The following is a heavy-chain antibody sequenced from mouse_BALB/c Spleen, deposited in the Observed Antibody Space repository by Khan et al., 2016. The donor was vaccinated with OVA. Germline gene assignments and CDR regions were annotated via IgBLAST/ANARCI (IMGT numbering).Heavy chain of an antibody. V-gene: IGHV9-2-1*01. D-gene: IGHD1-1*01. CDR2: INTETGEA. Sequence: QIQLVQSGPQLKKPGETVKISCRASGYIFTDYAMHWVRQAPGKVLRWMGWINTETGEATYADDFKGRFAFSLETSATPAYLQINNLKNEDTATYFCAGRFIYWGQGTLVTVSA. CDR3: AGRFIY. CDR1: GYIFTDYA. J-gene: IGHJ3*01.